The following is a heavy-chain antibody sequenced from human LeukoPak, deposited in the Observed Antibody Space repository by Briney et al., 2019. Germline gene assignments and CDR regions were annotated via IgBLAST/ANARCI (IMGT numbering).Heavy chain of an antibody. J-gene: IGHJ5*02. D-gene: IGHD4-23*01. CDR2: ISSSSSYI. CDR3: VRDYGGNSGFDP. V-gene: IGHV3-21*01. Sequence: AGGSLRLSCAASGFTFSSYSMSWVRQAPGKGLEWVSSISSSSSYIYYADSVKGRFTISRDNAKNSLYLQMNSLRAEDTAVYYCVRDYGGNSGFDPWGQGTLVTVSS. CDR1: GFTFSSYS.